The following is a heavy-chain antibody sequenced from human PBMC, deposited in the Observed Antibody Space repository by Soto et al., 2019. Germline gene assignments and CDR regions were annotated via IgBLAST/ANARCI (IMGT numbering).Heavy chain of an antibody. CDR2: ISYSGST. V-gene: IGHV4-31*11. CDR3: ARYRFSDTWSKFDY. CDR1: GASTSSDAYY. D-gene: IGHD3-16*02. Sequence: SETLSLTCAVSGASTSSDAYYWSWIRQHPGKGLEWIGYISYSGSTYYNPSLKSRVTISVDTSKNQFSLKLTSVTAADTAVYYCARYRFSDTWSKFDYWGQGTLVTVSS. J-gene: IGHJ4*02.